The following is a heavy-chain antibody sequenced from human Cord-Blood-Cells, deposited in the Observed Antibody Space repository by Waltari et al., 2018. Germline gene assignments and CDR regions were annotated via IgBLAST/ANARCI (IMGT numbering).Heavy chain of an antibody. J-gene: IGHJ4*02. D-gene: IGHD6-13*01. Sequence: QVQLVQSGAEVKKPGSSVQVSCTGSGGTFSSYATRWVRQAPGQGLEWMGRIIPILGIANYAQKFQGRVTITADKSTSTAYMELSSLRSEDTAVYYCARESSIAAAGTTYFDYWGQGTLVTVSS. V-gene: IGHV1-69*09. CDR1: GGTFSSYA. CDR3: ARESSIAAAGTTYFDY. CDR2: IIPILGIA.